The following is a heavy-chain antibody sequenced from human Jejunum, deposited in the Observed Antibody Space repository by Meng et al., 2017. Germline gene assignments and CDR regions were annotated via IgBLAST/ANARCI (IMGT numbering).Heavy chain of an antibody. D-gene: IGHD6-19*01. V-gene: IGHV3-33*01. J-gene: IGHJ4*02. CDR2: IWFDGSKT. CDR3: ARYRSGSSDY. Sequence: GQLWGAGGGVVRPGTSLRLSCAASGFTFRSYGMHWVRQAPGKGLEWVAVIWFDGSKTYYADSVKGRFTVSRDNSKNTLYLQMNSLRADDTAVYYCARYRSGSSDYWGPGTLVTVSS. CDR1: GFTFRSYG.